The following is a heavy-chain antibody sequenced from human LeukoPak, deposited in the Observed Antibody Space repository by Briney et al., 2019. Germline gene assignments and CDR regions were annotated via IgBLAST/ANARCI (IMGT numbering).Heavy chain of an antibody. CDR1: GFTFGVYA. Sequence: GGSLRLSCTASGFTFGVYAMSWFRQAPGKGLEWVGFIRSKAYGGTTEYAASVKGRFTISRDDSKSIAYLQMNSLKTEVTAVYTCTRVFNYDILTGYSDYWGQGTLVTVSS. V-gene: IGHV3-49*03. D-gene: IGHD3-9*01. J-gene: IGHJ4*02. CDR3: TRVFNYDILTGYSDY. CDR2: IRSKAYGGTT.